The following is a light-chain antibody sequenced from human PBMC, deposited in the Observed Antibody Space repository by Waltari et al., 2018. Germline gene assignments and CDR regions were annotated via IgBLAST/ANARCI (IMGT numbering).Light chain of an antibody. V-gene: IGKV3-11*01. CDR3: QQRDNWPQT. CDR2: DAI. Sequence: EIVLTQSPATLSLSPGASATLPCRASQRVGRYLTWYQQKPAQPPRLLIYDAINRAPGVPARFSGSGSGTDFTLTISGLEPDDFGVYYCQQRDNWPQTFGQGTKLEI. J-gene: IGKJ2*01. CDR1: QRVGRY.